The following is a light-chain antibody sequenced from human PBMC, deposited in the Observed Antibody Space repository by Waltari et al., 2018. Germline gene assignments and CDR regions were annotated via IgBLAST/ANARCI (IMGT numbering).Light chain of an antibody. J-gene: IGLJ3*02. CDR2: DIN. CDR3: ASWDDSLNGHWV. V-gene: IGLV2-11*01. CDR1: SNDVGGYNY. Sequence: QSALTQPRSVSGSPGQSVTISCTGTSNDVGGYNYVSWYQQHPDKAPKLIIYDINKRPSGVPDRFSGSKSGNTASLAISGLQSEDEADYFCASWDDSLNGHWVFGGGTKVTVL.